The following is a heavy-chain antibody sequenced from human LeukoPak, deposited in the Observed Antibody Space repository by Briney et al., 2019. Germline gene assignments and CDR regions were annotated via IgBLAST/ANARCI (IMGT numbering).Heavy chain of an antibody. J-gene: IGHJ4*02. V-gene: IGHV3-64*01. CDR2: ISSNGGST. D-gene: IGHD3-10*01. CDR1: GFTFSSYA. Sequence: GGSLRLSCAASGFTFSSYAMHWVRQAPGKGLEYVSAISSNGGSTYYANSVTGRFTISRDNSKNTLYLQMGSLRAEDMAMYYCARVGSGSYYYWGQGTLVTVSS. CDR3: ARVGSGSYYY.